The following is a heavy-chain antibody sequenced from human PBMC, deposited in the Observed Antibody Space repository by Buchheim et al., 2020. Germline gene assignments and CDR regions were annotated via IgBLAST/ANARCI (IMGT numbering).Heavy chain of an antibody. CDR2: ISGSGGST. D-gene: IGHD3-9*01. J-gene: IGHJ5*02. Sequence: EVQLLESGGGLVQPGGSLRLSCAASGFTFSSYAMSWVRQAPGKGLEWVSAISGSGGSTYYADSVKGRFTISRDNSKNTLHLQMNSLRAEDTAVYYCAKDLYYDILTDQNWFDPWGQGTL. V-gene: IGHV3-23*01. CDR1: GFTFSSYA. CDR3: AKDLYYDILTDQNWFDP.